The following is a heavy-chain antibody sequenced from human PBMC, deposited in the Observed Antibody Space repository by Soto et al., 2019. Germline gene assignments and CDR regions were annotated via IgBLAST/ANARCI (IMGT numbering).Heavy chain of an antibody. CDR1: GFSLSNARMG. Sequence: QVTLKESGPVLVKPTEPLTLTCTVSGFSLSNARMGVSWIRQPPGKALEWLAHIFSNDEKSYSTSLKSRLTTSKDTSKSPVVITMTNKDPVDTATYYCARPLRPYSGSYYGAFDIWGQGTMVTVSS. CDR2: IFSNDEK. V-gene: IGHV2-26*01. J-gene: IGHJ3*02. CDR3: ARPLRPYSGSYYGAFDI. D-gene: IGHD1-26*01.